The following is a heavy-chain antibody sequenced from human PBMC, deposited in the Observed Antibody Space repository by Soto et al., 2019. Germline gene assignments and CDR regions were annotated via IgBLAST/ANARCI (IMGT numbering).Heavy chain of an antibody. CDR3: ARHSPIPLYYDFWSGGYGGFDY. CDR1: GGSISSSSYY. V-gene: IGHV4-39*01. Sequence: SETLSLTCTVSGGSISSSSYYWGWIRQPPGKGLEWIGSIYYSGSTYYNPSLKSRVTISVDTSKNQFSLKLSSVTAADTAVYYCARHSPIPLYYDFWSGGYGGFDYWGQGTLVTVSS. CDR2: IYYSGST. D-gene: IGHD3-3*01. J-gene: IGHJ4*02.